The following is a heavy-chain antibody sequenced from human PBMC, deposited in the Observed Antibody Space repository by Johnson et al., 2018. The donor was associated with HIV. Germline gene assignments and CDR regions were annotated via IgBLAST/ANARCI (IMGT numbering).Heavy chain of an antibody. CDR1: GFTFSSYA. Sequence: QMQLVESGGGVVQAGRSLRLSCAASGFTFSSYAMHWVRQAPGKGLEWVAIISYDGSNKYYADSVKGRFTISRDNSKNTLYLQMNSLRAEDTAVYYCAKAFLGYCTCGVCDTRIAAAGDAFDIWGQGTMVTVSS. CDR2: ISYDGSNK. V-gene: IGHV3-30-3*01. CDR3: AKAFLGYCTCGVCDTRIAAAGDAFDI. D-gene: IGHD2-8*02. J-gene: IGHJ3*02.